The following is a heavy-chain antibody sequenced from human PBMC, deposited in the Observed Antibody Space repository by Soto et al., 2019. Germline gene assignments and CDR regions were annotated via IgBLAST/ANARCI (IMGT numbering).Heavy chain of an antibody. Sequence: GGSLRLSCAGSGSTFTDFTMTWVRQAPGKGLEWVSAISGDGLSTYYADSVKGLFSIDRDNSKSTLYLQMNSLRAEDTAVSYCARRPDAFDIWGRGTMVTVSS. V-gene: IGHV3-23*01. CDR1: GSTFTDFT. CDR3: ARRPDAFDI. J-gene: IGHJ3*02. CDR2: ISGDGLST.